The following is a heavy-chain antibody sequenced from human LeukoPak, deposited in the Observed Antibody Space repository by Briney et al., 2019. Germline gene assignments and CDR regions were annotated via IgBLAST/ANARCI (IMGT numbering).Heavy chain of an antibody. D-gene: IGHD5-24*01. Sequence: PGGSLRLSCAASGSTFSSYWMYWARQVPGKGLVWVPGTNTDGSSTSYADSVKGRFTISRDNAKNSLYLQMNSLRAEDTALYYCVRGDGGHWGQGTLVTVSS. J-gene: IGHJ1*01. CDR2: TNTDGSST. CDR3: VRGDGGH. CDR1: GSTFSSYW. V-gene: IGHV3-74*01.